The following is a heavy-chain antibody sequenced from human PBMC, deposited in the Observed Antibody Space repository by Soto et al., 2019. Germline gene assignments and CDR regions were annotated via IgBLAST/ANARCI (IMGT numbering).Heavy chain of an antibody. V-gene: IGHV1-8*01. D-gene: IGHD6-6*01. Sequence: ASVKVSCKASGYTFTSYDINWVRQATGQGLEWMGWMSRYSGNTGYAEKLQGRVTMARDTSTSTAYMELKSLRYDDTAVYYCAREGQLGYWGQGTPVTVSS. CDR3: AREGQLGY. CDR2: MSRYSGNT. J-gene: IGHJ4*02. CDR1: GYTFTSYD.